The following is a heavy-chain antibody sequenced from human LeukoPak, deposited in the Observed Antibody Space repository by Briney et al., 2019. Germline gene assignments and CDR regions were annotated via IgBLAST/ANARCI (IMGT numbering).Heavy chain of an antibody. D-gene: IGHD6-19*01. CDR1: GFTFSSYA. CDR2: ISGSGGST. V-gene: IGHV3-23*01. CDR3: ARDRAVAGLFDN. J-gene: IGHJ4*02. Sequence: GGSLRLSCAASGFTFSSYAMSWVRQAPGKGLEWVSAISGSGGSTYYADSVKGRFTISRDNTKNSVFLQMNSLRVEDTAVYYCARDRAVAGLFDNWGQGTLVTVSS.